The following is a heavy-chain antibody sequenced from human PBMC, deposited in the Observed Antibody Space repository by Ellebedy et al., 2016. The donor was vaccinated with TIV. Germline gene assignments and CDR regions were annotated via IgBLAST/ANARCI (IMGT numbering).Heavy chain of an antibody. CDR2: IRRKVNSYTT. CDR3: ARALPSTR. V-gene: IGHV3-72*01. D-gene: IGHD2-2*01. Sequence: GESLKISCAASGFTFSDHEMDWVRQAPGKGLEWVARIRRKVNSYTTEYTASVKGRFIISRDDSKNSLYLQMNSLKTEDTAVYYCARALPSTRWGQGTLVAVSS. CDR1: GFTFSDHE. J-gene: IGHJ4*02.